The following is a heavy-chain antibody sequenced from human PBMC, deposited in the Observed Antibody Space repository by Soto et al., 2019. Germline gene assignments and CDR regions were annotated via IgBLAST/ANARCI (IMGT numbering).Heavy chain of an antibody. J-gene: IGHJ4*02. V-gene: IGHV4-39*01. D-gene: IGHD3-10*01. CDR2: IYNSGRT. Sequence: QLQLQESGPGLVKPSETLSLTCTVSGGSISSSSYYWGWIRQPPGKGLEWIGNIYNSGRTYYNPSLKSRVTISVDTSKNRFSLKPSSVTAADTATYYCASPITMVRGVRYFDYWGQGTLVTVSS. CDR1: GGSISSSSYY. CDR3: ASPITMVRGVRYFDY.